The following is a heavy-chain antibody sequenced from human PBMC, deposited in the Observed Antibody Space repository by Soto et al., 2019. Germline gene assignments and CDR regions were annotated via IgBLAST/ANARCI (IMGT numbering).Heavy chain of an antibody. D-gene: IGHD6-6*01. V-gene: IGHV1-18*01. CDR2: ISSYNGNT. CDR3: ARDRPTSSIRARDYYYAMDV. CDR1: GYTFITYG. Sequence: QVQLVQSGAEVKKPGASVKVSCKASGYTFITYGISWVRQAPGQGLEWMGWISSYNGNTNYAQKLQGRVTMTTDTSTTTADMVLRSLRSDDTAIYYCARDRPTSSIRARDYYYAMDVWGQGTTVTVSS. J-gene: IGHJ6*02.